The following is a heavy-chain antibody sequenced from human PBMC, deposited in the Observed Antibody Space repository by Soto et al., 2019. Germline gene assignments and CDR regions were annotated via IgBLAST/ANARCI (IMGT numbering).Heavy chain of an antibody. CDR3: VRDKDYGFDI. CDR2: ISSTSAI. J-gene: IGHJ3*02. D-gene: IGHD4-17*01. CDR1: GFTFSTYS. V-gene: IGHV3-48*01. Sequence: PGGSLRLSCAASGFTFSTYSVNWVRQAPGKGLEWISYISSTSAISYADSVMGRFTISRDDAKNSLYLQMNSLRAEDTAVYYCVRDKDYGFDIWGQGTMVTVSS.